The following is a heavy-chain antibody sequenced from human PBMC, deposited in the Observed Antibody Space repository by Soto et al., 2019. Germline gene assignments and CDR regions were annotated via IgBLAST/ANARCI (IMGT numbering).Heavy chain of an antibody. V-gene: IGHV1-18*01. CDR2: ISAYNGNT. D-gene: IGHD6-19*01. Sequence: ASVKVSCTASGYTVTSYGISWVRQAPGQGLEWMGWISAYNGNTNYAQKLQGRVTMTTDTSTSTAYMELRSLRSDDTAVYYCARDDKWLESYYYYYYMDVWGKGTTVTVSS. CDR3: ARDDKWLESYYYYYYMDV. CDR1: GYTVTSYG. J-gene: IGHJ6*03.